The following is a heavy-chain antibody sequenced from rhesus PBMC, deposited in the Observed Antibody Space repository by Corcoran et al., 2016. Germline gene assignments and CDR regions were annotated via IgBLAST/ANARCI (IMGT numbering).Heavy chain of an antibody. CDR1: GGSISGYY. CDR3: ARNLGY. CDR2: IGGSSGST. Sequence: QVQLQESGPGLVKPSETLSLTCAVSGGSISGYYWNWICQPPGKGLDWIGYIGGSSGSTYYNPSLKSRVIISKDASENQFSLRLNSVTAADTAVYFCARNLGYWGQGVLVTVSS. J-gene: IGHJ4*01. V-gene: IGHV4-165*02.